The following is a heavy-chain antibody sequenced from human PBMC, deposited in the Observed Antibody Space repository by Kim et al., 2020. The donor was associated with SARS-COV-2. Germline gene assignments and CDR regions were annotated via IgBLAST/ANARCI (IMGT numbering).Heavy chain of an antibody. CDR2: K. Sequence: KRYSAALKVRLTITKDTSKNQVVLTMTDMDPVDTATYYCARTMVTAPFDYWGHGTLVTVSS. J-gene: IGHJ4*01. V-gene: IGHV2-5*01. CDR3: ARTMVTAPFDY. D-gene: IGHD4-17*01.